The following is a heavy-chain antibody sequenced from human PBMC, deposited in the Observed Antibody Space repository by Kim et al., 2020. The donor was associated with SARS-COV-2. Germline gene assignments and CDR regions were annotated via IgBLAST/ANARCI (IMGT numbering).Heavy chain of an antibody. J-gene: IGHJ6*02. CDR1: GFTFSSYA. Sequence: GGSLRLSCAASGFTFSSYAMSWVRQTPGKGLEWVSVISGSGGSIYYADSVKGRFTISRDESKNTLYLQMNSLRAEDSAVYYCAKGTSAYYHTGMDVWGQGTTVTVSS. D-gene: IGHD3-22*01. CDR2: ISGSGGSI. CDR3: AKGTSAYYHTGMDV. V-gene: IGHV3-23*01.